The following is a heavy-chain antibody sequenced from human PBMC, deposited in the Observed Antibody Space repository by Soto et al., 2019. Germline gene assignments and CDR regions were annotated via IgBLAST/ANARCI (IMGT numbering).Heavy chain of an antibody. D-gene: IGHD2-15*01. Sequence: SETLSLTCAVSGGSISSGGYSWSWIRQSPGKGLEWIGYIYYSGTTNYNPSLRSRVTISVDTSKNQFSLKLSSVTAADTAVYYCARAPGYCSGGSCWFDPWGQGTLVTVSS. CDR3: ARAPGYCSGGSCWFDP. CDR1: GGSISSGGYS. CDR2: IYYSGTT. J-gene: IGHJ5*02. V-gene: IGHV4-61*08.